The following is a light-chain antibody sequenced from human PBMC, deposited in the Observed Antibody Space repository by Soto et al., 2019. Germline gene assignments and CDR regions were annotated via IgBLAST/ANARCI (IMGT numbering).Light chain of an antibody. V-gene: IGLV2-14*03. J-gene: IGLJ1*01. CDR2: DVS. CDR1: SSDVGGYNY. Sequence: QSVLTQPASVSGSPGQSITLSCTGTSSDVGGYNYVSWYQHHPGKAPKLIIFDVSDRPSGISDRFSASKSGNTASLTISGLQAEDEADYHCCSYSSGSTPWVFGTGTKVTVL. CDR3: CSYSSGSTPWV.